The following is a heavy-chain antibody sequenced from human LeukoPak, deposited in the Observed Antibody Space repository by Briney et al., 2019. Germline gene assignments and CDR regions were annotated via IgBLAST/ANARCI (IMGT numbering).Heavy chain of an antibody. V-gene: IGHV4-59*01. J-gene: IGHJ4*02. CDR3: ARGDFYYFDY. D-gene: IGHD2/OR15-2a*01. Sequence: SETLSLTCTVSGGSISNNYWSWIRQPPGKGLEWIGYIYYSGSTKYNPSLKSRVTISVDTSKNQFSLKLSSVTAADTALYYCARGDFYYFDYWGQGALVTVSS. CDR1: GGSISNNY. CDR2: IYYSGST.